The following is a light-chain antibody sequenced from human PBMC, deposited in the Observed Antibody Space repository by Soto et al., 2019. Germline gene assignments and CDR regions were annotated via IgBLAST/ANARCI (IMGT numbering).Light chain of an antibody. CDR2: DTS. CDR3: LLSYSDSVV. CDR1: TGAVTSSRS. J-gene: IGLJ2*01. V-gene: IGLV7-46*01. Sequence: QAVVTQEPSLTVSPGGTVTLTCGSSTGAVTSSRSPYWLQQKPGQAPRTLIYDTSNKHSWTPARSSGSLLGGKAALTLSSAQPEDEAEYYCLLSYSDSVVFGGGTKVTVL.